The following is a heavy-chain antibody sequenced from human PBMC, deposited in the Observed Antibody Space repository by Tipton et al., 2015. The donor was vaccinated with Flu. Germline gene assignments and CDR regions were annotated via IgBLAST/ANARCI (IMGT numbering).Heavy chain of an antibody. D-gene: IGHD3-10*01. V-gene: IGHV4-31*03. CDR3: ARGRLLWFGDRYGMDV. Sequence: TLSLTCTVSGGSISSGGYYWSWIRQHPGKGLEWIGYIYYSGSTYYNPSLKSRVTISVDTSKNQFSLKLSSVTAADTAVYYCARGRLLWFGDRYGMDVWGQGTTVTVSS. CDR1: GGSISSGGYY. CDR2: IYYSGST. J-gene: IGHJ6*02.